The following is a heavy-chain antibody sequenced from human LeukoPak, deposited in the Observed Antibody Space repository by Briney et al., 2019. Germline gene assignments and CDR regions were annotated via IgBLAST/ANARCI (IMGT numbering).Heavy chain of an antibody. Sequence: ASVKVSCKVSGYTLTELSMHWVRQAPGKGLEWMGGFDPEDGETIYAQKLQGRVTMTTDTSTSTAYMELRSLRSDDTAVYYCARCYYDSSGYPYVDYWGQGTLVTVSS. CDR1: GYTLTELS. CDR3: ARCYYDSSGYPYVDY. D-gene: IGHD3-22*01. J-gene: IGHJ4*02. V-gene: IGHV1-24*01. CDR2: FDPEDGET.